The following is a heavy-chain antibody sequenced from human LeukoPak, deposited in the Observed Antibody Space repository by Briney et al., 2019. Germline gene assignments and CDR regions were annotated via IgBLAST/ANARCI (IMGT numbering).Heavy chain of an antibody. D-gene: IGHD3-16*02. CDR2: INYSGST. CDR3: AREGSYYDYVWGSYRSMHYYFDY. J-gene: IGHJ4*02. V-gene: IGHV4-34*01. Sequence: SETLPLTCAVWGGPFSVYYWSGIRQPPGKGRECSGEINYSGSTNYNPSLKSRVSISVDTSKNQFSLKQSSVTAADTAVYYCAREGSYYDYVWGSYRSMHYYFDYWGQGTLVTVSS. CDR1: GGPFSVYY.